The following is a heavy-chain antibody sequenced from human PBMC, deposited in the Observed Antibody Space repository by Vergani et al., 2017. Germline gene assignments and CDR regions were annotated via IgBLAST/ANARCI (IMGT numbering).Heavy chain of an antibody. CDR1: GGPISNYY. CDR2: SYYSGCT. Sequence: QVQLQESGPGLVKPSETRSLTCTVFGGPISNYYCGWIRKPPGKGLDWIGSSYYSGCTSYNPSLTSRVTISVDTSKSQSCLKLSSVTAADTAVYYCAREARTSFMYDYTIWFDYWGQGSLVTVSS. CDR3: AREARTSFMYDYTIWFDY. J-gene: IGHJ4*02. D-gene: IGHD2-2*01. V-gene: IGHV4-39*07.